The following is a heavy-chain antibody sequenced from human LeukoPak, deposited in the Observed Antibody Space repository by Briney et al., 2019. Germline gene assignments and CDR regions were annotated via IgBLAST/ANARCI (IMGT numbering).Heavy chain of an antibody. V-gene: IGHV3-23*01. CDR3: AGDRTNRAHRTHFDH. CDR2: ISGSGGST. D-gene: IGHD1-1*01. CDR1: GFTFSSYT. J-gene: IGHJ4*02. Sequence: GGSLRLSCAASGFTFSSYTMSWVRQAPGKGLEWVSAISGSGGSTYYADSVKGRFTISRGNSKNTLYLQMNSLRAEDTAVYYCAGDRTNRAHRTHFDHWGQGTLVTVSS.